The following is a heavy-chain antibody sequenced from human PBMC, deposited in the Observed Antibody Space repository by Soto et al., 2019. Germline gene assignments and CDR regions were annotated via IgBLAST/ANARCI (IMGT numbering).Heavy chain of an antibody. D-gene: IGHD3-3*01. CDR3: ASHPLADFKIYPGDFLH. CDR1: GGSISSSRYY. J-gene: IGHJ1*01. Sequence: SETLSLTCTVSGGSISSSRYYWGWIRQPPGKGLEWIASIKYSGTTFYNPSLKSRVTLSVDTSKNQFALKLSSVTAAETAVYYCASHPLADFKIYPGDFLHWGPGTLVTVAS. CDR2: IKYSGTT. V-gene: IGHV4-39*01.